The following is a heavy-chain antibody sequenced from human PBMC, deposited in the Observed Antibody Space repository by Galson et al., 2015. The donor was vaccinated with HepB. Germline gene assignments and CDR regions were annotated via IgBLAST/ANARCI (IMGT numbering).Heavy chain of an antibody. J-gene: IGHJ5*02. Sequence: SLRLSCAASGSTFSDYYMSWIRQAPGKGLEWVSYISSSSSYTNYADSVKGRFTISRDNAKNSLYLQMNSLRAEDTAVYYCARGEHRYVLVSWGQGTLVTVSS. CDR3: ARGEHRYVLVS. CDR1: GSTFSDYY. D-gene: IGHD3-10*01. CDR2: ISSSSSYT. V-gene: IGHV3-11*03.